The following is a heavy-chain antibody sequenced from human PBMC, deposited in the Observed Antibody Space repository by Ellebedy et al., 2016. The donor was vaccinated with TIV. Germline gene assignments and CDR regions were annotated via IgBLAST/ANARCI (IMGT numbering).Heavy chain of an antibody. CDR1: GYTFTNYY. D-gene: IGHD5-12*01. Sequence: AASVKVSCKASGYTFTNYYMNWVRQAPGQGLEWMGIINPGGGGTSYAQKFTGRVTMTRDTSTSTVYMELSSLSSEDTAVYYCARDLDSGYERFDYWGQGTLVTVSS. CDR2: INPGGGGT. V-gene: IGHV1-46*01. CDR3: ARDLDSGYERFDY. J-gene: IGHJ4*02.